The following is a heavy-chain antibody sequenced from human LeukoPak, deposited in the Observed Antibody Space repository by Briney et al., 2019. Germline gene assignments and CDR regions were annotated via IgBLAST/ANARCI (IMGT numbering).Heavy chain of an antibody. CDR3: ARFPYSSGSSNAY. J-gene: IGHJ4*02. D-gene: IGHD6-19*01. CDR2: IYYGGST. CDR1: GGSISGYY. Sequence: SETMSLTCSVSGGSISGYYWSWIRQPPGKGLEWIGYIYYGGSTNYNPSLKSRVTISVDTSKNQFSLKLSSVTAADTAVYYCARFPYSSGSSNAYWGQGSLVTVSS. V-gene: IGHV4-59*08.